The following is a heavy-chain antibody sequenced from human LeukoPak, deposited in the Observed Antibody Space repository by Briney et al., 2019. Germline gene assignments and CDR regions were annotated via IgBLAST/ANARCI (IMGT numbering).Heavy chain of an antibody. CDR2: IYHSGST. J-gene: IGHJ4*02. V-gene: IGHV4-30-2*01. Sequence: PSQTLSLTCTVSGGSISSGGYYWSWIRQPPGKGLEWIGYIYHSGSTYYNPSLKSRVTISVDRSKNQFSLKLSSVTAADTAVYYCARASIAALYIFDYWGQGTLVTVSS. CDR1: GGSISSGGYY. CDR3: ARASIAALYIFDY. D-gene: IGHD6-6*01.